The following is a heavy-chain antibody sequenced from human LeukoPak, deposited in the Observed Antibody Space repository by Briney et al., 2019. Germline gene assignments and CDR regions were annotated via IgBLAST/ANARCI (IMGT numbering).Heavy chain of an antibody. D-gene: IGHD5-18*01. CDR2: IYYSGRT. CDR3: ARHLGGYSYGYDYFDY. J-gene: IGHJ4*02. V-gene: IGHV4-59*08. Sequence: SETLSLTCTVSGGSISSYFWSWIRQPPERGVEWIGYIYYSGRTNYNPSLKSRVTISLDKSKNQFSLKLSSATAPDTAVYYCARHLGGYSYGYDYFDYWGQGTLVTLSS. CDR1: GGSISSYF.